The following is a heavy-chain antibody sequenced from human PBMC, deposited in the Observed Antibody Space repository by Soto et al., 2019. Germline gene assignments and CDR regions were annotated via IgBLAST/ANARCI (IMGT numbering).Heavy chain of an antibody. CDR2: IIPIFGTA. CDR3: ARDPRLWEWLPSPHYYYYGMDV. D-gene: IGHD3-3*01. V-gene: IGHV1-69*13. CDR1: GGTFSSYA. J-gene: IGHJ6*02. Sequence: SVKVSCKASGGTFSSYAISWVRQAPGQGLEWMGGIIPIFGTANYAQKFQGRVTITADESTSTAYMELSSLRSEDTAVYYCARDPRLWEWLPSPHYYYYGMDVWGQGTTVTVSS.